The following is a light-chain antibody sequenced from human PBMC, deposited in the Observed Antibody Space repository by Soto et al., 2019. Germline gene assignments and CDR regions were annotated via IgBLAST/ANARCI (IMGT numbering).Light chain of an antibody. CDR1: TSDVGGYNS. V-gene: IGLV2-14*03. Sequence: QSALTQXASLSGSLGQSITISCTGATSDVGGYNSVSWYQQHPGKAPKLIIYDVTDRPSGISNRFSGSKSGNTDSLTISGLQAEDEAYYYCSSYTRSSNLLFGGGTKVTVL. CDR2: DVT. J-gene: IGLJ3*02. CDR3: SSYTRSSNLL.